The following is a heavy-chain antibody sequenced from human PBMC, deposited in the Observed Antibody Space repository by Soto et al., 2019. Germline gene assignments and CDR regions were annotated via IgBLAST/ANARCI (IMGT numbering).Heavy chain of an antibody. J-gene: IGHJ6*02. CDR2: MNPNSGNT. D-gene: IGHD6-13*01. CDR1: GYTFTSYD. CDR3: ASGSSSWHYYYYGMDV. Sequence: GASVKVSCKASGYTFTSYDINWVRQATGQGLAWMGWMNPNSGNTGYAQKFQGRDTMTRNTSISTAYMELSSLRSEDTAVYYCASGSSSWHYYYYGMDVWGQGTTVTVSS. V-gene: IGHV1-8*01.